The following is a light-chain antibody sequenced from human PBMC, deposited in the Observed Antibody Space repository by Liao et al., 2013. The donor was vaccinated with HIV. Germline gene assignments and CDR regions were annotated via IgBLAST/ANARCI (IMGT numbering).Light chain of an antibody. CDR1: NIGSKS. J-gene: IGLJ1*01. CDR3: QVWDSSSAHYV. V-gene: IGLV3-21*01. Sequence: SYELTQPPSVSVAPGKTARITCGRNNIGSKSVHWYQQKPGQAPVVVIYYNSDRPSGIPERFSGSNSGNMATMTISRVEAGDEADYYCQVWDSSSAHYVFGSGTKVTVL. CDR2: YNS.